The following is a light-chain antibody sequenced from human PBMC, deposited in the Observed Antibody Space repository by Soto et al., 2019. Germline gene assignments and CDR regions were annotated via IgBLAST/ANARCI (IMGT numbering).Light chain of an antibody. CDR3: QSYDSSLRRVV. CDR1: SSNIGAGYD. CDR2: GNS. J-gene: IGLJ2*01. V-gene: IGLV1-40*01. Sequence: QSVLTQPPSVSGAPGQRVTISCTGSSSNIGAGYDVHWYQQLPGTAPKLLIYGNSNRPSGVPDRFSGSKSVTSASLAITGLQAEDEADYYCQSYDSSLRRVVFGGGTKLTVL.